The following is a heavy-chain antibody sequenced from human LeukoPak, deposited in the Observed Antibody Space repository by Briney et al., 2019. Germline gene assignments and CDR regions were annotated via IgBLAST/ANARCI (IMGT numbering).Heavy chain of an antibody. CDR1: GDSGSGYY. Sequence: SETLSLTCIVSGDSGSGYYWNWIRQPPGKGLEWVGYIYHSGSTYYNPSLKSRVTISGDRSKNQFSLKLSPVTAADTAVYYCARDGSIRGYYYGMDVWGQGTTVTVSS. CDR2: IYHSGST. CDR3: ARDGSIRGYYYGMDV. D-gene: IGHD1-26*01. J-gene: IGHJ6*02. V-gene: IGHV4-30-2*01.